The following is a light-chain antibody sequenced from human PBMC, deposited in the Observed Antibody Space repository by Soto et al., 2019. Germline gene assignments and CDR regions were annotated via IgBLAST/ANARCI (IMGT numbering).Light chain of an antibody. CDR2: GAS. Sequence: ESVVTQAEVTISLSRGEGAPLSCRASQSVSNDYLAWYQHKPGQAPRLLIYGASSRATGIPDRYSGSGSGTYCTLTISILESEDFAVYYLEKRIKRPLAFGQGTRLE. CDR1: QSVSNDY. J-gene: IGKJ5*01. V-gene: IGKV3D-20*02. CDR3: EKRIKRPLA.